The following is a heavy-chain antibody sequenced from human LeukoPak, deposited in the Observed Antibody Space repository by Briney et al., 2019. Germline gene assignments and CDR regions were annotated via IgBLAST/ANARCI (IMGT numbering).Heavy chain of an antibody. CDR3: ARAHREEFIVVVPAARFDP. CDR1: GGSISSGDYY. CDR2: IYYSGST. D-gene: IGHD2-2*01. Sequence: SQTLSLTCTVSGGSISSGDYYWSWIRQPPGKGLEWIGYIYYSGSTYYNPSLKSRVTISVDTSKNQFSLKLSSVTAADTAVYYCARAHREEFIVVVPAARFDPWGQGTLVTVSS. V-gene: IGHV4-30-4*08. J-gene: IGHJ5*02.